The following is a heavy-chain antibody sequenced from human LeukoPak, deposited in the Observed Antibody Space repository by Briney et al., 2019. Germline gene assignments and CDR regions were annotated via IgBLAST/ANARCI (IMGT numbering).Heavy chain of an antibody. D-gene: IGHD1-7*01. CDR2: IIPIFGTA. J-gene: IGHJ4*02. Sequence: ASVKVSCKASGGTFSSYAINWVRQAPGQGLEWMGGIIPIFGTANYAQKFQGRVTITADESTSTAYMELSRLRSDDTAVYYCAREREWEVELRRVFDYWGQGTLVTVSS. CDR3: AREREWEVELRRVFDY. V-gene: IGHV1-69*13. CDR1: GGTFSSYA.